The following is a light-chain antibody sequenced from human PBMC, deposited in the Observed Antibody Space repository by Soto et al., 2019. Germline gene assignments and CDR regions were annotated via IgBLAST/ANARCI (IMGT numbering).Light chain of an antibody. CDR2: DAS. CDR3: QQRTNWPPIT. Sequence: PGERATLSCRASQSVSSYLAWYQQKPGQAPRLLIYDASNRATGIPARFSGSGSGTDFTLTISSLEPEDFAVYYCQQRTNWPPITFGQGTRLEIK. V-gene: IGKV3-11*01. J-gene: IGKJ5*01. CDR1: QSVSSY.